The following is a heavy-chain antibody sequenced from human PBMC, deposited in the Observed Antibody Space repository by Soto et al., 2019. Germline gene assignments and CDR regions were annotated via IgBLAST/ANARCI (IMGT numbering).Heavy chain of an antibody. CDR1: GYSFTSYG. CDR3: GRSRTDSYGMDV. Sequence: ASVKVSCKASGYSFTSYGIGWVRQVPGQGREWMGWISPYNGRTNYAQSVKGRVVMTTDISTNTVYLELRSLRSNDSAIYYCGRSRTDSYGMDVWGQGTTVTAPS. D-gene: IGHD1-1*01. J-gene: IGHJ6*02. V-gene: IGHV1-18*01. CDR2: ISPYNGRT.